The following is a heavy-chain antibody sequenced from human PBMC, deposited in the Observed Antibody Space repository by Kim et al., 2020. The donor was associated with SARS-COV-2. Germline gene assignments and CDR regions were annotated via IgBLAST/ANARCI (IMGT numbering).Heavy chain of an antibody. V-gene: IGHV4-31*02. D-gene: IGHD3-10*01. Sequence: TPSLKSRVTISVDTSKNQFSLKLSSGTAADTAVYYCAGGVTMVRGGGFDYWGQGTLVTVSS. CDR3: AGGVTMVRGGGFDY. J-gene: IGHJ4*02.